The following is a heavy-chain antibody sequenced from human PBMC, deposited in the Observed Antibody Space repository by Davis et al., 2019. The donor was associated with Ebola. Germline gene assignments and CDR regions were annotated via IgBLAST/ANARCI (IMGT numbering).Heavy chain of an antibody. J-gene: IGHJ6*02. V-gene: IGHV4-61*01. CDR3: ARGPRGKGGVYHDVYYYYYGMDV. D-gene: IGHD2-8*02. CDR1: GGSVSSGSYY. Sequence: PSETLSLTCTVSGGSVSSGSYYWSWIRQPPGKGLEWIGYIYYSGSTNYNPSLKSRVTISVDTSKNQFSLKLSSVTAADTAVYYCARGPRGKGGVYHDVYYYYYGMDVWGQGTTVTVSS. CDR2: IYYSGST.